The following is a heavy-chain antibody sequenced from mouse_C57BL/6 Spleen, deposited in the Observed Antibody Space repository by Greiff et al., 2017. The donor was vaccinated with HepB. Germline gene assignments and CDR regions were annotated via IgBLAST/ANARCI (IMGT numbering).Heavy chain of an antibody. Sequence: QVQLQQSGPELVKPGASVKISCKASGYAFSSSWMNWVKQRPGKGLEWIGRIYPGDGDTNYNGKFKGKATLTADKSSSTAYMQLSSLTSEDSAVYFCARRDWDGDFDVWGTGTTVTVSS. CDR1: GYAFSSSW. CDR3: ARRDWDGDFDV. D-gene: IGHD4-1*01. J-gene: IGHJ1*03. CDR2: IYPGDGDT. V-gene: IGHV1-82*01.